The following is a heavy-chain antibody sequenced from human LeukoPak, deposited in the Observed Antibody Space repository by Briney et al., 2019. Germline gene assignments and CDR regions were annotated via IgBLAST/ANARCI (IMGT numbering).Heavy chain of an antibody. CDR3: AKDMTVTIYYYYGMDV. CDR1: GFTFSSYA. CDR2: ISGGGGST. D-gene: IGHD4-17*01. J-gene: IGHJ6*02. V-gene: IGHV3-23*01. Sequence: GGSLRLSCAASGFTFSSYAMIWVRQAPGKGLEWVSAISGGGGSTYYADSVKGRFTISRDNSKNTLYLQMNSLRAEDTALYYCAKDMTVTIYYYYGMDVWGQGTTVTVSS.